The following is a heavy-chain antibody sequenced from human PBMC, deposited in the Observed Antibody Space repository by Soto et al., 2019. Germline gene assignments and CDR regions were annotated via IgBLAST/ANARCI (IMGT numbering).Heavy chain of an antibody. CDR1: GGSISSSSYY. V-gene: IGHV4-39*01. D-gene: IGHD6-6*01. CDR2: IYYSGST. CDR3: ARHGEGVIAARPRPITSYFDY. Sequence: SETLSLTCTVSGGSISSSSYYWGWIRQPPGKGLEWIGSIYYSGSTYYNPSLKSRVTISVDTSKNQFSLKLSSVTAADTAVYYCARHGEGVIAARPRPITSYFDYWGQGTLVTVSS. J-gene: IGHJ4*02.